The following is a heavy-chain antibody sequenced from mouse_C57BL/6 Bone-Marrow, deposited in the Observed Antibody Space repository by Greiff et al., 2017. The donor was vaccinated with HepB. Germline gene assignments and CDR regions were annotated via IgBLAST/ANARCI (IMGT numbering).Heavy chain of an antibody. Sequence: EVQLQQSGPELVKPGASVKISCKASGYSFTGYYMHWVKQSHGNILDWIGYIYPYNGVSSYNQKFKGKATLTVDKSSSTAYMELRSLTSEDSAVYYCVITTVVATDWYFDVWGTGTTVTVSS. CDR3: VITTVVATDWYFDV. J-gene: IGHJ1*03. V-gene: IGHV1-31*01. CDR2: IYPYNGVS. D-gene: IGHD1-1*01. CDR1: GYSFTGYY.